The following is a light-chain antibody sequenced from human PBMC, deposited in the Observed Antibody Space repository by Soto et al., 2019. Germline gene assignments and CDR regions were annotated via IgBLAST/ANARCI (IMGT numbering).Light chain of an antibody. J-gene: IGLJ1*01. CDR3: QSYDSSLSGYV. CDR2: GNS. V-gene: IGLV1-40*01. CDR1: RSHIGAGYD. Sequence: QSVLTQPPSVSGALGQKVTISCPGSRSHIGAGYDVNWYHQLPGTAPKLLIHGNSNRPSGVPDRFSGSKSGTSASLAITGLQAEDEADYFCQSYDSSLSGYVFGTGTQLTVL.